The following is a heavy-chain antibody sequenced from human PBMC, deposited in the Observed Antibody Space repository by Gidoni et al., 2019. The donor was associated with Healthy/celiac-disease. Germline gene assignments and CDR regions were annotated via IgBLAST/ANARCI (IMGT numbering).Heavy chain of an antibody. CDR1: GGSFSGYY. Sequence: QVQLQQWGAGLLQPSETLSLTCAVYGGSFSGYYWSWISQPPGQGLEWIGEINHRRRTNYNPSLKSRVTISVDTSKNQFSLKLSSVTAADTAVYYCARGGQWLVNWFDPWGQGTLVTVSS. CDR3: ARGGQWLVNWFDP. CDR2: INHRRRT. V-gene: IGHV4-34*01. J-gene: IGHJ5*02. D-gene: IGHD6-19*01.